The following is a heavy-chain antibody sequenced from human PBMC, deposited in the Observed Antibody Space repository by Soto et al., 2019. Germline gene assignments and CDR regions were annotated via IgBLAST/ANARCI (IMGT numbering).Heavy chain of an antibody. CDR2: IKRDGSEK. Sequence: EVQLVESGGGLVQPGGSLRLSCEASGFTFSSYWMNWVRQAPGTGLEWVANIKRDGSEKYYVDSVKGRFTITRDNAKNSLYLQINSLRAADTALYNCAREGRTNYGDYGNFDYWGQGTLVTVSS. D-gene: IGHD4-17*01. CDR1: GFTFSSYW. J-gene: IGHJ4*02. V-gene: IGHV3-7*03. CDR3: AREGRTNYGDYGNFDY.